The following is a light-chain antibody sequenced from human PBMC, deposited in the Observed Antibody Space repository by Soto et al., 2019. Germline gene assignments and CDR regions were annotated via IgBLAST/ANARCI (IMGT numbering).Light chain of an antibody. CDR2: DAS. CDR3: LQYNSWPYT. J-gene: IGKJ2*01. V-gene: IGKV3-15*01. CDR1: QSVSVN. Sequence: EVVMTQSPGTLSVSPGGGATLSCRASQSVSVNLAWYQHRPGQAPRSLIYDASTRAIGVPARFSGRGSGTDFTLTISSLQSEDFAIYYCLQYNSWPYTFGRGTKLEI.